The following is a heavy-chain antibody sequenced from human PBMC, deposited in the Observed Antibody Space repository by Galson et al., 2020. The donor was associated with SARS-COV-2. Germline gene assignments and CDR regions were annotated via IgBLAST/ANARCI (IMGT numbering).Heavy chain of an antibody. V-gene: IGHV3-13*04. CDR1: GFTFSSHD. CDR2: IGADGRT. J-gene: IGHJ3*02. D-gene: IGHD3-22*01. CDR3: ERDADSSGMGAFDI. Sequence: GGSLRLSCAASGFTFSSHDMHWVRQLTGKGLEWVSGIGADGRTYNPDSVKGRFTISRDNAKNSLHLQMNSLTAGDTTVYYCERDADSSGMGAFDIWGRGTMGTVSS.